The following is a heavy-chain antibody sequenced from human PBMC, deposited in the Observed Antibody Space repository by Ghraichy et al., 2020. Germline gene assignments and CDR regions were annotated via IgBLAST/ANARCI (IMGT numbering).Heavy chain of an antibody. J-gene: IGHJ5*02. CDR1: GGSISSYY. V-gene: IGHV4-59*01. CDR3: ARDPSSAGSSNNWFDP. Sequence: SETLSLTCTVSGGSISSYYWSWIRQPPGKGLEWIAYIYNSGSTKYNPSLKSRVTISVDTSKNQLSLKLSPVTAADTAVYYCARDPSSAGSSNNWFDPWGQGTLVTVSS. D-gene: IGHD6-13*01. CDR2: IYNSGST.